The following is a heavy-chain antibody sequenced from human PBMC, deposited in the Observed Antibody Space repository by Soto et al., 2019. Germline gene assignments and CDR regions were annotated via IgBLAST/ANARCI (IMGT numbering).Heavy chain of an antibody. J-gene: IGHJ4*02. CDR2: ISYGGIT. Sequence: SETLSLTCSVSGGFVSSGNYHWSWIRQSPGKGLEWIAYISYGGITDYSPSLESRVTMSLDTSTNQFSMSLTSVTAADTAIYYCARQLDSTVFDYWGRGTLVTVSS. D-gene: IGHD1-1*01. V-gene: IGHV4-61*01. CDR3: ARQLDSTVFDY. CDR1: GGFVSSGNYH.